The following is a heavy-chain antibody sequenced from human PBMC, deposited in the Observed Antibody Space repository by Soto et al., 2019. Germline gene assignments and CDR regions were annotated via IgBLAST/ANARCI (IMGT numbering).Heavy chain of an antibody. J-gene: IGHJ4*02. D-gene: IGHD2-21*01. CDR2: IWYDGSNK. Sequence: QVQLVESGGGVVQPGRSLRLSCAASGFTFSSYGMHWVRQAPGKGLEWVAVIWYDGSNKYYADSVKGRFTIYRDNSKNTLYLQMNSLRAEDTAVYYCARDRGGAYFDYWGQGTLVTVSS. CDR1: GFTFSSYG. CDR3: ARDRGGAYFDY. V-gene: IGHV3-33*01.